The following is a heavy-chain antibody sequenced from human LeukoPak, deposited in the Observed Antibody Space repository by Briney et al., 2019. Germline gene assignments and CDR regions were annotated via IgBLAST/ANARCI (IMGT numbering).Heavy chain of an antibody. CDR3: PRWGTDLWVPGVFYYYMDV. V-gene: IGHV4-34*01. D-gene: IGHD3-16*01. CDR1: GVYFSGYY. CDR2: INHSGST. Sequence: PSETLSLTCAVYGVYFSGYYWSWIRQPPGKGLEWIGEINHSGSTNYNPSLKSRVTISVDTSKNQFSLKLRSVTAADSAAYYRPRWGTDLWVPGVFYYYMDVWGEGTTVTVSS. J-gene: IGHJ6*03.